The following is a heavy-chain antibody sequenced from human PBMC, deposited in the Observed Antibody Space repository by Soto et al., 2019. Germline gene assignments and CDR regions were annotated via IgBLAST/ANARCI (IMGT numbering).Heavy chain of an antibody. D-gene: IGHD1-26*01. Sequence: PSETLSLTCAVSGGSISSSNWWSWVRQPPGKGLEWIGEIYHSGSTNYNPSLKSRVTISVDKSKNQFSLKLSSVTAADTAVYYCAREDSGGATTLGDWGQGTLVTVSS. V-gene: IGHV4-4*02. CDR1: GGSISSSNW. J-gene: IGHJ4*02. CDR2: IYHSGST. CDR3: AREDSGGATTLGD.